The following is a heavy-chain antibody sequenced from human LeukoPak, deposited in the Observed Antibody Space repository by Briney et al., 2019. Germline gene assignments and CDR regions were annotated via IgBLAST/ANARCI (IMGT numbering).Heavy chain of an antibody. CDR2: IYYSGST. J-gene: IGHJ4*02. CDR1: GGSISSGGYY. D-gene: IGHD4-17*01. Sequence: SQTLSLTCTVSGGSISSGGYYWSWIRQHPGKGLEWIGYIYYSGSTYYNPSLKSRVTISVDTSKNQFSLKLSSVTAADTAVYYCARDSGPYGDLRNWGQGTLVTVSS. V-gene: IGHV4-31*03. CDR3: ARDSGPYGDLRN.